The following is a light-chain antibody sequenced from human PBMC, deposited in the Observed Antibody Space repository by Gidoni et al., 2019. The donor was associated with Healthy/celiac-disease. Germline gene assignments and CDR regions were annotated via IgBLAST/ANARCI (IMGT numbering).Light chain of an antibody. V-gene: IGKV1-5*03. Sequence: DIQMTQSPSTLSASVGDRVTITCRASQSISSWLAWYQQKPGKAPKPLIYKASSLESGVPSRFSGSGSGTEFTLTISSLQPDDFATYYCQHGTFGQGTKVEIK. CDR1: QSISSW. J-gene: IGKJ1*01. CDR3: QHGT. CDR2: KAS.